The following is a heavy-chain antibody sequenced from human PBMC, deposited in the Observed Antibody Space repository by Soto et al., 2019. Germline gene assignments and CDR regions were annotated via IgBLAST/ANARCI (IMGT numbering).Heavy chain of an antibody. CDR3: ARDQGAWLDYYYGMDV. D-gene: IGHD3-9*01. CDR1: GGSISSYY. J-gene: IGHJ6*02. V-gene: IGHV4-59*01. CDR2: IYYSGST. Sequence: SETLSLTCTVSGGSISSYYWSWIRQPPGRGLEWIGYIYYSGSTNYNPSLKSRVTISVDTSKNQFSLKLSSVTAADTAVYYCARDQGAWLDYYYGMDVWGQGTTVTVSS.